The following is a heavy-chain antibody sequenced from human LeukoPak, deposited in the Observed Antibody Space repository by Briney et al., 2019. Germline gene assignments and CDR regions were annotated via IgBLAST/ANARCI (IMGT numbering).Heavy chain of an antibody. CDR2: INPNSGGT. CDR1: GYTFTGYY. V-gene: IGHV1-2*02. Sequence: ASVTVSCKASGYTFTGYYMHWVRQAPGQGLEWMGWINPNSGGTNYAQKFQGRVTMTRDTSISTAYMELSRLRSEDTAVYYCAVAAAGTWYWGQGTLVTVSS. CDR3: AVAAAGTWY. D-gene: IGHD6-13*01. J-gene: IGHJ4*02.